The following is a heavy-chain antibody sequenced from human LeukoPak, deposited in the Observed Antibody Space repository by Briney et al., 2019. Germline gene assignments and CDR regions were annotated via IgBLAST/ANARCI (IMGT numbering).Heavy chain of an antibody. CDR1: GGSFRGYY. CDR2: INHSGST. V-gene: IGHV4-34*01. D-gene: IGHD3-10*01. CDR3: ARSQNYYGSGDY. Sequence: PSETLSLTCAVYGGSFRGYYWSWIRQPPGKGLEWIGEINHSGSTNYNPSLKSRVTISVDTSKNQFSLKLSSVTAADTAVYYCARSQNYYGSGDYWSQGTLVTVSS. J-gene: IGHJ4*02.